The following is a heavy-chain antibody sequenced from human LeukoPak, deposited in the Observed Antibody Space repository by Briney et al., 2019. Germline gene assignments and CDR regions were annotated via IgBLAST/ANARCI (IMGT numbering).Heavy chain of an antibody. D-gene: IGHD4-17*01. J-gene: IGHJ5*02. CDR3: AKDIDGYGDPNWFDP. V-gene: IGHV3-23*01. CDR1: GLTFSSHW. CDR2: ISGSGGST. Sequence: GGSLRLSCAASGLTFSSHWMHWVRQAPGKGLEWVSAISGSGGSTYYADSVKGRFTISRDNSKNTLYLQMNSLRAEDTAVYYCAKDIDGYGDPNWFDPWGQGTLVTVSS.